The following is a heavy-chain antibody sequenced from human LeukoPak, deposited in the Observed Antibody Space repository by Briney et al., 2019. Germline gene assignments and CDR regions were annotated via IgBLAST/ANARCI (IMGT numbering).Heavy chain of an antibody. Sequence: SETLSLTCSVSGASISSYYWSWIRQSPGKGLEWIGNIYYSETNYNPSLKSRVTISVDTSKNQFSLKLSSVTAADTAVYYCAREERSSGWPAVAGTEGFDYWGQGTLVTVSS. CDR3: AREERSSGWPAVAGTEGFDY. V-gene: IGHV4-59*01. CDR1: GASISSYY. J-gene: IGHJ4*02. CDR2: IYYSET. D-gene: IGHD6-19*01.